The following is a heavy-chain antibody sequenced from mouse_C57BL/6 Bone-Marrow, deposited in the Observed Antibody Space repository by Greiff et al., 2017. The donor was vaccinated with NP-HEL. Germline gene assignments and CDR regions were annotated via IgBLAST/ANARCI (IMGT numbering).Heavy chain of an antibody. CDR2: INPGSGGT. Sequence: VKLQESGAELVRPGTSVKVSCKASGYAFTNYLIEWVKQRPGQGLEWIGVINPGSGGTNYTEKFKGKATLTADKSSSTAYMQLSSLTSEDSAVYFCANYFDVWGTGTTVTVSS. J-gene: IGHJ1*03. CDR1: GYAFTNYL. V-gene: IGHV1-54*01. CDR3: ANYFDV.